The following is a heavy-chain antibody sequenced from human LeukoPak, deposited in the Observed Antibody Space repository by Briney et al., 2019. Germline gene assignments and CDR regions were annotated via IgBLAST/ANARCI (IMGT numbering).Heavy chain of an antibody. V-gene: IGHV3-53*01. CDR1: GFAVGSNY. CDR3: AKVRHPYGPPDQYFDH. J-gene: IGHJ4*02. Sequence: GGSLRLSCVASGFAVGSNYMSWVRQAPGKGLEWVSLIYSGGAIRYADSVKGRFTISRDSSKNTLFLQMNDLTVEDTARYYCAKVRHPYGPPDQYFDHWGQGTLVTVSS. D-gene: IGHD3-10*01. CDR2: IYSGGAI.